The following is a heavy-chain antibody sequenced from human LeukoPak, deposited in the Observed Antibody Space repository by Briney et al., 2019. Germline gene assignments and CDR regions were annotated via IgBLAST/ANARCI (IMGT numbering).Heavy chain of an antibody. J-gene: IGHJ4*02. D-gene: IGHD3-10*01. CDR3: TTDLGGAFGSGTYDF. CDR2: IKSKDDGGTT. V-gene: IGHV3-15*01. CDR1: GFTFSNAW. Sequence: GGSLRLSCTASGFTFSNAWMSWVRQAPGKGLEWVGRIKSKDDGGTTDYAAPVKGRFTISRDDSKNTLYLQMNSLKTEDTVVYYCTTDLGGAFGSGTYDFWGQRTLVTVSA.